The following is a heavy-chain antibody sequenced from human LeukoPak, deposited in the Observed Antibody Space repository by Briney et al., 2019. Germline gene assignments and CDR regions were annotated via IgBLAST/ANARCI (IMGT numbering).Heavy chain of an antibody. Sequence: SQTLSLTCAISGDRVSSNIAAWNGIRHSPSRALECLGRTYYRSKWYNDYAVSVKSRITINPDTSKNQFSLQLNSVTPEDTAVYYCAREVGWGSYWYFDLWGRGTLVTVSS. D-gene: IGHD3-16*01. CDR2: TYYRSKWYN. CDR1: GDRVSSNIAA. V-gene: IGHV6-1*01. CDR3: AREVGWGSYWYFDL. J-gene: IGHJ2*01.